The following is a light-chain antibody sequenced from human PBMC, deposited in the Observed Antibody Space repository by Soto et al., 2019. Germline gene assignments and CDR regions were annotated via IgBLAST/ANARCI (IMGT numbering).Light chain of an antibody. Sequence: QSVLNQPPSASGTPGQRVSITCSGSDSNIGSNSVHWYQQVPGMAPKLLVYKSDQRPSGVPDRFSGSKSVTSASLAISGLRAEDEAEYYCATWDDGLSGVLFGGGTKLTVL. V-gene: IGLV1-47*01. CDR3: ATWDDGLSGVL. J-gene: IGLJ2*01. CDR2: KSD. CDR1: DSNIGSNS.